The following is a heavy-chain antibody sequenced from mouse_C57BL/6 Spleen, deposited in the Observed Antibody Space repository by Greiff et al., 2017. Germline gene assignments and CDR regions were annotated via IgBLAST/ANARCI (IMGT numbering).Heavy chain of an antibody. D-gene: IGHD1-1*01. Sequence: EVKLVESGPGLVKPSQSLSLTCSVTGYSITSGYYWNWIRQFPGNKLEWMGYISYDGSNNYNPSLKNRISITRDTSKNQFFLKLNSVTTEDTATYYCARGLRDWYFDVWGTGTTVTVSS. CDR3: ARGLRDWYFDV. CDR1: GYSITSGYY. V-gene: IGHV3-6*01. J-gene: IGHJ1*03. CDR2: ISYDGSN.